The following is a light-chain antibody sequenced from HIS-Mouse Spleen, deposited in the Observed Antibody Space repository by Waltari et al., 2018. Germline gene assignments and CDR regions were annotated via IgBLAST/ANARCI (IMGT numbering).Light chain of an antibody. V-gene: IGLV3-10*01. J-gene: IGLJ2*01. CDR3: YSTDSSGNHRV. CDR2: EDS. Sequence: SYQLTQPPSVSVSPGQTARITCSGDAFPKKHAYSYQQKSGQAPVLVIYEDSKRTTGIPERFSGSSSGTMATLTISGAQVEDEADYYCYSTDSSGNHRVFGGGTKLTVL. CDR1: AFPKKH.